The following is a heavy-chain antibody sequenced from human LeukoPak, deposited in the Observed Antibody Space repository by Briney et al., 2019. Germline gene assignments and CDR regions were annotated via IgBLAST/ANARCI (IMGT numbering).Heavy chain of an antibody. CDR3: ARFVGSSWKYYYYGMDV. V-gene: IGHV4-59*01. CDR2: IYYSGST. CDR1: GGSISSYY. Sequence: SETLSLTCTVSGGSISSYYWSWIRQRPGKGLELIGYIYYSGSTNYNPSLKSRVTISVDTSKNQFSLKLSSVTAADTAVYYCARFVGSSWKYYYYGMDVWGQGTTVTVSS. D-gene: IGHD6-13*01. J-gene: IGHJ6*02.